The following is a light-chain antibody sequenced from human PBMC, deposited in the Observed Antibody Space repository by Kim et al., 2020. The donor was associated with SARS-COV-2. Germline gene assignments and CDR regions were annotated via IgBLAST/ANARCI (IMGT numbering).Light chain of an antibody. V-gene: IGKV3-11*01. CDR2: DSS. Sequence: LAPGERATLSCRASQSVSSYLAWYQQKPGQAPRLLIYDSSNRATGIPARFSGSGSGTDFTLTISSLEPEDFAVYYCQQRSNWPLTFGGGTKVDIK. CDR3: QQRSNWPLT. CDR1: QSVSSY. J-gene: IGKJ4*01.